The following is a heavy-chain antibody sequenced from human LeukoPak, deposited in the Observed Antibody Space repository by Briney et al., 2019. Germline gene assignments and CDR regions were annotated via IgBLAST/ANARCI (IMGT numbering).Heavy chain of an antibody. Sequence: ASVKVSCKASGYTFTSYGISWVRQAPGQGLEWMGWISAYNGNTNYAQKLQGRVTMTTDTSTSTAYMELRSLRSDDTAVYYCARGGPRYCSSTSCMHPPDYWGQGTLVTVSS. CDR1: GYTFTSYG. V-gene: IGHV1-18*01. CDR3: ARGGPRYCSSTSCMHPPDY. D-gene: IGHD2-2*01. J-gene: IGHJ4*02. CDR2: ISAYNGNT.